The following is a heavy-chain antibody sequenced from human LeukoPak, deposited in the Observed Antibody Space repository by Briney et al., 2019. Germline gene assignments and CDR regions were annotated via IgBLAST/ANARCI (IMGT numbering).Heavy chain of an antibody. Sequence: ASVKVSCKASGYTFTSYDINWVRQATGQGLEWMGWVNPSNGNTGYAQKFQGRVTITRDTSIGTAYMELSSLRSEDTAVYYCAGGGTGTYYNYFDPWGQGTLVTVSS. CDR1: GYTFTSYD. CDR2: VNPSNGNT. J-gene: IGHJ5*02. CDR3: AGGGTGTYYNYFDP. D-gene: IGHD1-26*01. V-gene: IGHV1-8*03.